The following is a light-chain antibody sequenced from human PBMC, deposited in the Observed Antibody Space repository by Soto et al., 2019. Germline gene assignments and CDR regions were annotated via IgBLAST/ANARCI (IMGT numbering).Light chain of an antibody. J-gene: IGKJ1*01. Sequence: EIVMTQSPATLSVSPGERATLSCRASQSVSSNLAWYQQKPGQAPRLLIYGASTRATGIPARFSGSGSGTEFTLTITSLQSEDLAIYYYQHYNNWPTWTFGQWTKVEIK. CDR3: QHYNNWPTWT. CDR2: GAS. CDR1: QSVSSN. V-gene: IGKV3-15*01.